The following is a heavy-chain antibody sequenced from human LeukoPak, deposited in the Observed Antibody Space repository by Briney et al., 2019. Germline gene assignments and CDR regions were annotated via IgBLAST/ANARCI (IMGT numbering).Heavy chain of an antibody. CDR3: ARDRWLQSQRYFDY. Sequence: GGSLRLSCAASGFTFSTYSMNWVRQAPGKGLEWVSSISTSSSYIYYADSVKGRFTISRDNAKNSLYVQMDSPRAEDTAVYYCARDRWLQSQRYFDYWGQGILVTVSS. CDR2: ISTSSSYI. D-gene: IGHD5-24*01. V-gene: IGHV3-21*01. J-gene: IGHJ4*02. CDR1: GFTFSTYS.